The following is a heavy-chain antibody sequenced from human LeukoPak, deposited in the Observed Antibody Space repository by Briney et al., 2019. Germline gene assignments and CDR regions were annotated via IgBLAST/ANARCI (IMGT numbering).Heavy chain of an antibody. Sequence: PGGSLRLSCAASGFTFSNAWMSWVRQAPRKGLEWVGRIKSKTDGGTTDYAAPVKGRFTISRDDSKNTLYLQMNSLKTEDTAVYYCTTEITMIVVVKYAFDIWGQGTMVTVSS. J-gene: IGHJ3*02. V-gene: IGHV3-15*01. CDR2: IKSKTDGGTT. CDR3: TTEITMIVVVKYAFDI. D-gene: IGHD3-22*01. CDR1: GFTFSNAW.